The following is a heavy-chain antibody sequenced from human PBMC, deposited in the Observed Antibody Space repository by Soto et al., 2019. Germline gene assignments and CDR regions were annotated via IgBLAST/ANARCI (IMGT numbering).Heavy chain of an antibody. D-gene: IGHD3-10*01. Sequence: GESLKISCKGSGYSFTSYWISWVRQMPGKGLEWMGRIGPSDSYTNYSPSFQGHVTISADKSISTAYLQWSSLKASDTAMYYCARHIGGYYYCGMDVWGQGTTVTVSS. V-gene: IGHV5-10-1*01. CDR3: ARHIGGYYYCGMDV. CDR1: GYSFTSYW. J-gene: IGHJ6*02. CDR2: IGPSDSYT.